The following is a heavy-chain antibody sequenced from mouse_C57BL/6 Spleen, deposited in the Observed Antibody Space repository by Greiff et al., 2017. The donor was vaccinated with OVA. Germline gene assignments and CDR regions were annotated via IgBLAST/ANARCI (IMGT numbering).Heavy chain of an antibody. D-gene: IGHD3-3*01. CDR1: GYSITSGYD. Sequence: DVQLVESGPGMVKPSQSLSLTCTVTGYSITSGYDWHWIRHFPGNKLEWMGYISYSGSTNYNPSLKSRISITHDTSKNHFFLKLNSVTTEDTATYYCARDGSTRAWFAYWGQGTLVTVSA. V-gene: IGHV3-1*01. J-gene: IGHJ3*01. CDR2: ISYSGST. CDR3: ARDGSTRAWFAY.